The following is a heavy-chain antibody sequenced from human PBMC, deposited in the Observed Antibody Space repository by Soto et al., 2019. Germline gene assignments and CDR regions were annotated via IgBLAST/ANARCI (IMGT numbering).Heavy chain of an antibody. J-gene: IGHJ6*02. CDR1: GGTFSSYA. V-gene: IGHV1-69*12. D-gene: IGHD2-15*01. Sequence: QVQLVQSGAEVKKPGSSVKVSCKSSGGTFSSYAISWVRQAPGQGREWMGGIIPIFGTANYAQKFKSRGTITADASTRTAYMELSSLRSEDTAVYYCARHPGGRGYDYVMDVWGQGTTVTVSS. CDR2: IIPIFGTA. CDR3: ARHPGGRGYDYVMDV.